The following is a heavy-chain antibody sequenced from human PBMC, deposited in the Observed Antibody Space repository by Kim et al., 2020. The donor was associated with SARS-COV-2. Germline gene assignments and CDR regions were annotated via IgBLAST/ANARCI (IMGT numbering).Heavy chain of an antibody. CDR3: KVCSGGSCLLGY. CDR1: RFTFSNAW. CDR2: IKSKTDGGTT. D-gene: IGHD2-15*01. Sequence: GGSLRLSCAASRFTFSNAWMSWVRQAPGKGLEWVGRIKSKTDGGTTDYAAPVKGRFTISRDDSKNTLYLQMNSLKTEDTAVYYCKVCSGGSCLLGYWGQGTLVTVSS. J-gene: IGHJ4*02. V-gene: IGHV3-15*01.